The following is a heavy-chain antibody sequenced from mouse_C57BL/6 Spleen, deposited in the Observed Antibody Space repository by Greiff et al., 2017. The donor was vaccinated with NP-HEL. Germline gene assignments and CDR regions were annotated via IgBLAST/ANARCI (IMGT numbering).Heavy chain of an antibody. J-gene: IGHJ4*01. CDR1: GFNIKDYY. Sequence: VQLQQSGAELVRPGASVKLSCTASGFNIKDYYMHWVKQRPEQGLEWIGRIDPEDGDTEYAPKFQGKATMTADTSSNTAYLQLSSLTSEDTAVYYCTHMGYDYEYYYAMDYWGQGTSVTVSS. CDR3: THMGYDYEYYYAMDY. D-gene: IGHD2-4*01. CDR2: IDPEDGDT. V-gene: IGHV14-1*01.